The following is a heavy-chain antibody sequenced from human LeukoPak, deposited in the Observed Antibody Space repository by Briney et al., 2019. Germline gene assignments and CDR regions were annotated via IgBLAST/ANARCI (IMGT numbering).Heavy chain of an antibody. J-gene: IGHJ3*02. Sequence: PSETLSLTRTVSGYSISSGYYWGWIRPPPGKGLEWIGNFYHSGGPYYTPSLKSRVTISVDTSRNQFSLIVTSVTAADTAVYYCVRGGGFLESLYADAFDIWGQGTMVTVSS. CDR1: GYSISSGYY. V-gene: IGHV4-38-2*02. CDR3: VRGGGFLESLYADAFDI. CDR2: FYHSGGP. D-gene: IGHD3-3*01.